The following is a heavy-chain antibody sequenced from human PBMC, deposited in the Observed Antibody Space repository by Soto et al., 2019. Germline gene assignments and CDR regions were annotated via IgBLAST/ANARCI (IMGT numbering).Heavy chain of an antibody. CDR3: ARDSGIAARYYYYYYGMDV. CDR1: GGTFSSYA. Sequence: ASVKVSCKASGGTFSSYAISWVRQAPGQGLEWMGGIIPIFGTANYAQKFQGRVTITADESTSTAYMELSSLRSEDTAVYYRARDSGIAARYYYYYYGMDVWGQGTTVTVSS. D-gene: IGHD6-6*01. V-gene: IGHV1-69*13. CDR2: IIPIFGTA. J-gene: IGHJ6*02.